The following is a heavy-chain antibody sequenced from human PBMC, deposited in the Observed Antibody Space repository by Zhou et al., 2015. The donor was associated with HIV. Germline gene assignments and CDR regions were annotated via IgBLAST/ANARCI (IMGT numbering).Heavy chain of an antibody. CDR3: AILPGSYQGAAYYYDMDV. CDR2: IIPIFGTA. CDR1: GGTFINYG. V-gene: IGHV1-69*01. Sequence: QVQLVQSGAEVKKPGSSVKVSCKASGGTFINYGLSWVRQAPGQGLEWMGGIIPIFGTANYAQKFQGRVTITADESTSTTYMELSSLRSGDTAVYYCAILPGSYQGAAYYYDMDVWGQGTTVTVSS. J-gene: IGHJ6*02. D-gene: IGHD1-26*01.